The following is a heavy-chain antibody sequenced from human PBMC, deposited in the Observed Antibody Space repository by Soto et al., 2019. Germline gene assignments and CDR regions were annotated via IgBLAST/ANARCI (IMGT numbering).Heavy chain of an antibody. CDR1: GFTFDAYV. V-gene: IGHV3-33*01. CDR2: IWYDGSNK. J-gene: IGHJ4*02. CDR3: ARGARDFDY. D-gene: IGHD3-16*01. Sequence: GGSLRLSCAASGFTFDAYVMHWVRQAPGRGLEWAALIWYDGSNKYYADSVKGRFTISRDNSKNTLYLQMNSLRAEDTAVYYCARGARDFDYWGQGTLVTVSS.